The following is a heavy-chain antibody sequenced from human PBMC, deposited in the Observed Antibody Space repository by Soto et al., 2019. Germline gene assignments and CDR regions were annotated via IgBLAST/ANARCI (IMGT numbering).Heavy chain of an antibody. J-gene: IGHJ6*02. CDR2: IIPIFGTA. D-gene: IGHD3-3*01. CDR3: ARITIFGVVPPYYYYGMDV. Sequence: GASVKVSCKASGGTFSSYAISWVRQAPGQGLEWMGGIIPIFGTANYAQKFQGGVTITADESTSTAYMELSSLRSEDTAVYYCARITIFGVVPPYYYYGMDVWGQGTTVTVSS. CDR1: GGTFSSYA. V-gene: IGHV1-69*13.